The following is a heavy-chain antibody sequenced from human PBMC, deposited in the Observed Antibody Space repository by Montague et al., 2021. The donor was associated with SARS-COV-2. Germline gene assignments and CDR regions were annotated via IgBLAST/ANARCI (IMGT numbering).Heavy chain of an antibody. J-gene: IGHJ6*02. CDR1: GASIGDYY. D-gene: IGHD5-12*01. Sequence: SETLSLTCTVSGASIGDYYWSWIRQPPGKGLEWIGYIYESGSTKSNPSLTSRLIMPVDTSRNQFSLTLSSVTTADTAVYYCARDRGLSGFYGYDPLYFYGMDVWGQGTTVIVSS. CDR3: ARDRGLSGFYGYDPLYFYGMDV. CDR2: IYESGST. V-gene: IGHV4-59*01.